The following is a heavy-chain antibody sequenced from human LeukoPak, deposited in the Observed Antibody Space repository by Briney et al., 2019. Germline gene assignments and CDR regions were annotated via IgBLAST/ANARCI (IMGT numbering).Heavy chain of an antibody. D-gene: IGHD3-22*01. Sequence: TSETLSLTCAVSGYSISSGYYWGWIRQPPGKGLEWIGSIYNSGSTYYNPSLKSRVTISVDTSKSQFSLKLSSVTAADTAVYYCARPDRGYYDSSGHDAFDIWGQGTMVTVSS. V-gene: IGHV4-38-2*01. CDR3: ARPDRGYYDSSGHDAFDI. CDR1: GYSISSGYY. CDR2: IYNSGST. J-gene: IGHJ3*02.